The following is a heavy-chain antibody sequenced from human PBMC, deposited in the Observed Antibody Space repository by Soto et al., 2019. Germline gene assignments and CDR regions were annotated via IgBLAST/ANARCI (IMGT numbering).Heavy chain of an antibody. CDR3: AKGGRQWLVTSDFNY. V-gene: IGHV3-30*18. CDR1: GFTFSDYA. D-gene: IGHD6-19*01. CDR2: VSHDGRNT. J-gene: IGHJ4*02. Sequence: GGSLILSCAASGFTFSDYAMHWVRQAPGKGLEWGAVVSHDGRNTHYADSVKGRFTISRDSSKNTVSLEMTSLRAEGTAVYYCAKGGRQWLVTSDFNYWGQGA.